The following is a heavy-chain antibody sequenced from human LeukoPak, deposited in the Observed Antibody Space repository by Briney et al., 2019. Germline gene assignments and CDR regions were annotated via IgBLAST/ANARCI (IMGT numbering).Heavy chain of an antibody. D-gene: IGHD4-17*01. CDR1: GITFRSYG. CDR2: ISYDGSHR. V-gene: IGHV3-30*18. CDR3: AKGARGDTVTSIVGLNWFDP. J-gene: IGHJ5*02. Sequence: GGSLRLSCAASGITFRSYGMHWVRQAPGKGLEWVAVISYDGSHRYYADSVKGRFSISRDNSKNTLYLQMNSLRADDTAVYYCAKGARGDTVTSIVGLNWFDPWGQGTLVTVSS.